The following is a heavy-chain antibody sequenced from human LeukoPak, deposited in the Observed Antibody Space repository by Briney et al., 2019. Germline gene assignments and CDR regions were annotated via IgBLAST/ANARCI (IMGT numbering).Heavy chain of an antibody. CDR3: AGGGSSSWPHFDY. CDR2: INPDSGDT. CDR1: GYTFTYYY. V-gene: IGHV1-2*02. D-gene: IGHD6-13*01. Sequence: GASVKVSCTASGYTFTYYYIHWMRQAPGQGLEWMGWINPDSGDTSYAQKFQGRVTMTRDTSISTVYVELSRLRSDDTAVHYCAGGGSSSWPHFDYWGQGTLVTVSS. J-gene: IGHJ4*02.